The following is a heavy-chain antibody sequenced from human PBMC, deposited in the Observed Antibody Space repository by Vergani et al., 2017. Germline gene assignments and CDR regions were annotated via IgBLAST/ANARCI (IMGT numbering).Heavy chain of an antibody. V-gene: IGHV3-73*01. CDR1: GFTFSGSA. J-gene: IGHJ4*02. Sequence: EVQLVESGGGLVQPGGSLKLSCAASGFTFSGSAMHWVRQASGKGLEWVGRIRSKANSYATAYAASVKGRFTISRDDSKNTAYLQMNSLKPEDTAVYYCTRRSVVGATDYWGQGTLVTVSS. D-gene: IGHD1-26*01. CDR2: IRSKANSYAT. CDR3: TRRSVVGATDY.